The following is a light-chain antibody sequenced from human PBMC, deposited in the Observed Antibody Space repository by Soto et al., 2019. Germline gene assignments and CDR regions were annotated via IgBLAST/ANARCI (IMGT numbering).Light chain of an antibody. V-gene: IGLV2-8*01. CDR3: AAWDDSLSGWV. J-gene: IGLJ3*02. Sequence: QSALTQPPSASGSPGQSVTIPCTGTSSDVGDYNYVSWYQQHPGKVPKLIIYEVNKRPSGVPDRFSGSKSGNTASLTVSGLQSEDEADYYCAAWDDSLSGWVFGGGTKLTVL. CDR1: SSDVGDYNY. CDR2: EVN.